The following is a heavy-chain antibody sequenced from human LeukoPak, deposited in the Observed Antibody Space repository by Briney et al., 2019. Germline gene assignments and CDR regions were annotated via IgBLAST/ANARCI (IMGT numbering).Heavy chain of an antibody. CDR3: ARDLDVVVVAAMGPFNFQH. Sequence: EASVKVSCTASGGTFSSYTISWVRQAPGQGLEWMGRIIPILGIANYAQKFQGRVTITADKSTSTAYMELSSLRSEDTAVYYCARDLDVVVVAAMGPFNFQHWGQGTLVTVSS. D-gene: IGHD2-15*01. CDR1: GGTFSSYT. J-gene: IGHJ1*01. CDR2: IIPILGIA. V-gene: IGHV1-69*04.